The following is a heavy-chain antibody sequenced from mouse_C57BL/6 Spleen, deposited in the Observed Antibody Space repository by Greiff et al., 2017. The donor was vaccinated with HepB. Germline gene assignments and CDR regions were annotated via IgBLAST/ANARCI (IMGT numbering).Heavy chain of an antibody. CDR1: GYTFTDYY. Sequence: VQLQQSGPELVKPGASVKISCKASGYTFTDYYMNWVKQSHGKSLEWIGDINPNNGGTSYNQKFKGKATLTVDKSSSTAYMELRSLTSEDSAVYYCARSQRKDYFDYWGQGTTLTVSS. CDR3: ARSQRKDYFDY. J-gene: IGHJ2*01. CDR2: INPNNGGT. V-gene: IGHV1-26*01.